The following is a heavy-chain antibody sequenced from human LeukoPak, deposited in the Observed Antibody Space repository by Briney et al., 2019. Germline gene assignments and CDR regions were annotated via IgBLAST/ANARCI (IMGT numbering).Heavy chain of an antibody. CDR3: ALIPYCTTATSYYFDF. CDR1: GYTFTTCG. V-gene: IGHV1-18*01. Sequence: ASVKVSCKASGYTFTTCGISWVRQAPGQGLEWMGWISTYNGDTNYAQKLQGRVTMTADTSTSTTYMELRSLRSDDTAVYYCALIPYCTTATSYYFDFWGQGTLVTVSS. J-gene: IGHJ4*02. CDR2: ISTYNGDT. D-gene: IGHD2-8*01.